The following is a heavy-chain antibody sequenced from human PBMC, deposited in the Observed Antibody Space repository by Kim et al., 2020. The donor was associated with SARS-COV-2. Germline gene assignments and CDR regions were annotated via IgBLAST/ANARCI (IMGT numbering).Heavy chain of an antibody. CDR3: TTALRSSGWYPTSRYYYYGMDV. V-gene: IGHV3-15*01. CDR1: GFTFSNAW. J-gene: IGHJ6*02. CDR2: IKSKTDGGTT. Sequence: GGSLRLSCAASGFTFSNAWMSWVRQAPGKGLEWVGRIKSKTDGGTTDYAAPVKGRFTISRDDSKNTLYLQMNSLKTEDTAVYYCTTALRSSGWYPTSRYYYYGMDVWGQGTTVTVSS. D-gene: IGHD6-19*01.